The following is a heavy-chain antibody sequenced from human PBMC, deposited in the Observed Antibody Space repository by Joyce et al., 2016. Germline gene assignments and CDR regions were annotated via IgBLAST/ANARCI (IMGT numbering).Heavy chain of an antibody. V-gene: IGHV3-30*18. J-gene: IGHJ4*02. CDR3: AKILTATYSSGWFLDY. D-gene: IGHD6-25*01. CDR2: ISYDGIYK. Sequence: QVQLVESGGGVVQPGRSLRLSCAASGLTLSNYGVHWVSQGPGKGLEWVAVISYDGIYKYYADSVKGRFTISRDNSKNTVFLEMNSLRAEDTAVYYCAKILTATYSSGWFLDYWGQGTLVTVSS. CDR1: GLTLSNYG.